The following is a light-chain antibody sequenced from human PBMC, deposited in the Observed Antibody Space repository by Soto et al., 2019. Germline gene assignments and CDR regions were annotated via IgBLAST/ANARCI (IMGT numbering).Light chain of an antibody. CDR3: SSDTSTSAVL. V-gene: IGLV2-14*02. Sequence: QSALTQPASVSGSPGQSITISCTGTSSDVGSYNLVSWYQQHPGKAPKLMIYEVSNRPSGVSNRFSGSKSGNTASLTISGLQAEDEADYYCSSDTSTSAVLFGGGTQLTVL. CDR2: EVS. CDR1: SSDVGSYNL. J-gene: IGLJ2*01.